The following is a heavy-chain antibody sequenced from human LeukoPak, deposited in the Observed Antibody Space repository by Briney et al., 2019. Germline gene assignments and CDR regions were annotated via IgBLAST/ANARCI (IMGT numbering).Heavy chain of an antibody. CDR3: ATWIIGGGRFDF. CDR1: GGSIRSNY. D-gene: IGHD1-26*01. J-gene: IGHJ4*02. V-gene: IGHV4-59*08. CDR2: LYNSGST. Sequence: SETLSLTCTVFGGSIRSNYWSWIRQPPGKGLEWIGYLYNSGSTNYNPSLKSRVTISADTSKNQVSLKLSSVTAADTAVYYCATWIIGGGRFDFWGQGTLVTVSS.